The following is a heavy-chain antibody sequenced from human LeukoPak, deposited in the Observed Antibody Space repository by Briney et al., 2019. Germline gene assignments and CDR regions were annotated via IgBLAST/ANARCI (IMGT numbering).Heavy chain of an antibody. CDR1: GYTFTSYG. Sequence: VASVKVSCKASGYTFTSYGISWVRQAPGQGLEWMGWISAYNGNTNYAQKLQGRVTMTTDTSTSTAYMELRSLRSDDTAVYYCARDGLSFYDIDAFDIWGQGTMVTVSS. CDR3: ARDGLSFYDIDAFDI. CDR2: ISAYNGNT. D-gene: IGHD3-16*01. V-gene: IGHV1-18*01. J-gene: IGHJ3*02.